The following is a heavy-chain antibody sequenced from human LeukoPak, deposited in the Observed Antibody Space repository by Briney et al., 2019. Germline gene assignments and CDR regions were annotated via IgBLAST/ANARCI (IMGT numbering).Heavy chain of an antibody. V-gene: IGHV1-2*02. D-gene: IGHD6-13*01. J-gene: IGHJ5*02. CDR3: AREVYSSSWYWFDP. Sequence: ASVKVSCKASGYTFTGYYMHWVRQAPGQGLEWMGWINPNSGGTNYAQKFQGRVTMTRDTSISTAYMELSRLRSEDTAVYYCAREVYSSSWYWFDPWGQGTLVTVSS. CDR1: GYTFTGYY. CDR2: INPNSGGT.